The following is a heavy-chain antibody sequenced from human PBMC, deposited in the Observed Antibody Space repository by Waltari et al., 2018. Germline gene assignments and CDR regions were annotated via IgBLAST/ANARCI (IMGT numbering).Heavy chain of an antibody. CDR2: ISSSSSYI. V-gene: IGHV3-21*01. CDR3: ARGVEIAAAAHDY. J-gene: IGHJ4*02. CDR1: GFTFSSYS. Sequence: EVQLVESGGGLVKPGGSLRLSCAASGFTFSSYSMNWVRQAPGKGLEWVSSISSSSSYIYYAESVKGRFTISRDNAKNSLYLQMNSLRAEDTAVYYCARGVEIAAAAHDYWGQGTLVTVSS. D-gene: IGHD6-13*01.